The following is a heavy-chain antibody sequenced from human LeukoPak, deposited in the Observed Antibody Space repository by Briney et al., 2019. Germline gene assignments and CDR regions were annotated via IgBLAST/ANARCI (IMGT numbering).Heavy chain of an antibody. CDR2: IIPIFGTA. J-gene: IGHJ4*02. CDR1: GGTFSSYA. CDR3: ASGGYSSGSDY. Sequence: GSSVKVSCKASGGTFSSYAISWVRQAPGQGLEWMGGIIPIFGTANYAQKFRGRVTITADESTSTAYMELSRLRSDDTAVYYCASGGYSSGSDYWGQGTLVTVSS. V-gene: IGHV1-69*01. D-gene: IGHD5-18*01.